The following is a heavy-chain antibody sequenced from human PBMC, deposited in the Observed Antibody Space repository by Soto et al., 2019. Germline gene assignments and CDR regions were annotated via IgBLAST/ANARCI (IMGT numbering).Heavy chain of an antibody. CDR1: GYTFTSYG. CDR3: ARDPYSGSYGANWFDP. J-gene: IGHJ5*02. V-gene: IGHV1-18*01. D-gene: IGHD1-26*01. Sequence: QVQLVQSGAEVKKPGASVKVSCKASGYTFTSYGISWVRQAPGQGLEWMGWISAYNGNTNYAQKLQGRVTMTTDTSTSTAYMELRSLRPDDTAVYYCARDPYSGSYGANWFDPWGQGTLVTVSS. CDR2: ISAYNGNT.